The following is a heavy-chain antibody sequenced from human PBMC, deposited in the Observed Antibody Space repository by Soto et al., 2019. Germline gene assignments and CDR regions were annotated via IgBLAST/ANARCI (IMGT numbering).Heavy chain of an antibody. V-gene: IGHV3-30-3*01. CDR2: ISYDGSNK. CDR1: GFTFSSYA. J-gene: IGHJ6*02. Sequence: TGGSLRLSCASSGFTFSSYAMHWVRQAPGKGLEWVAVISYDGSNKYYADSVKGRFTISRDNSKNTLYLQMNSLRAEDTAVYYCAGDTSPDYGDYIEYGMDVWGQGTTVTVSS. CDR3: AGDTSPDYGDYIEYGMDV. D-gene: IGHD4-17*01.